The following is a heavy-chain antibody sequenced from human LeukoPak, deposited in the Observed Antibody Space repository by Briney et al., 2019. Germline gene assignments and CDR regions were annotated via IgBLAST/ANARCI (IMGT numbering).Heavy chain of an antibody. Sequence: GGSLTLSCAASGFTFSSYWMSWVRQAPGKGLEWVANIKQDGSEKYCVDSVKGRLTISRDNAKNSLYLQMNSLRAEDTAVYYCASDLGHEFDYWGQGTLVTVSS. J-gene: IGHJ4*02. CDR2: IKQDGSEK. V-gene: IGHV3-7*01. D-gene: IGHD3-16*01. CDR3: ASDLGHEFDY. CDR1: GFTFSSYW.